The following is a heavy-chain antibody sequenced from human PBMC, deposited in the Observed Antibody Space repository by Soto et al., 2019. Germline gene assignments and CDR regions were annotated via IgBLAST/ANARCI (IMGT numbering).Heavy chain of an antibody. CDR3: TRRHPSSSVI. J-gene: IGHJ3*02. Sequence: GGSLRLSCAASGFTFSSDSMNLVRQAPGKGLEWVSSISSSSSYIYYADSVKGRFTISRDNAKNSLYLQMNSLRAEDTAVYYCTRRHPSSSVIWGQGTMGTVSS. CDR2: ISSSSSYI. V-gene: IGHV3-21*01. CDR1: GFTFSSDS. D-gene: IGHD6-19*01.